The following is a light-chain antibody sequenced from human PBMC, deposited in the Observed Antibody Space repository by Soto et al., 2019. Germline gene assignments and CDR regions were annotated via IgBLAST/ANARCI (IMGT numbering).Light chain of an antibody. CDR3: QQRSNWPVT. Sequence: EIVLTQSPGTLSLSPGERATLSCRASQSVSRYLAWYQQKPGQAPRLLIYDASTRATGISARFSGSGSGTDFTLTISSPEPEDFAMYYCQQRSNWPVTFRQGTKV. CDR2: DAS. CDR1: QSVSRY. V-gene: IGKV3-11*01. J-gene: IGKJ1*01.